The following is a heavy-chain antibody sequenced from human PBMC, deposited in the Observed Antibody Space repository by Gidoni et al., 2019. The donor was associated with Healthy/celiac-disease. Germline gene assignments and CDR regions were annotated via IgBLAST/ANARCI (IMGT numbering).Heavy chain of an antibody. D-gene: IGHD5-12*01. V-gene: IGHV3-21*01. CDR1: GFTFSSYS. Sequence: EVQLVESGGGLVKPGGSLRLSCAASGFTFSSYSMNWVRQAPGKGLEWVSSISSSSSYIYYADSVKGRFTISRDNAKNSLYLQMNSLRAEDTAVYYCARDKSWGYSGYDHDAFDIWGQGTMVTVSS. J-gene: IGHJ3*02. CDR2: ISSSSSYI. CDR3: ARDKSWGYSGYDHDAFDI.